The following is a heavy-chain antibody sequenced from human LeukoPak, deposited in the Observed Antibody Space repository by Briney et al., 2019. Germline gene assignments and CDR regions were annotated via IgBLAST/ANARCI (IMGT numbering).Heavy chain of an antibody. CDR3: ARRSSGWYYYGMDV. CDR2: INPNSGGT. Sequence: GASVKVSCKASGYTFTGYYMHWVRQAPGQGLEWMGWINPNSGGTNYAQKFQGRVTMTRNTSISTAYMELSSLRSEDTAVYYCARRSSGWYYYGMDVWGQGTTVTVSS. CDR1: GYTFTGYY. J-gene: IGHJ6*02. V-gene: IGHV1-2*02. D-gene: IGHD6-19*01.